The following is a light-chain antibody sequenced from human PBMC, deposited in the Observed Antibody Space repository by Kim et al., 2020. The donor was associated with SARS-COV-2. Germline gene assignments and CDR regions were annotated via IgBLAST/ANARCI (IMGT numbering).Light chain of an antibody. CDR2: GNS. CDR1: SSNIGAGYD. J-gene: IGLJ2*01. CDR3: QSYDSSLSVV. V-gene: IGLV1-40*01. Sequence: QSVLTQPPSVSGAPGQRVTISCTGSSSNIGAGYDVHWYQQLPGTAPKLFIYGNSNRPSGVPDRFSGSKSGTSASLAITGLQAEDEADYYCQSYDSSLSVVFGGGPQLTVL.